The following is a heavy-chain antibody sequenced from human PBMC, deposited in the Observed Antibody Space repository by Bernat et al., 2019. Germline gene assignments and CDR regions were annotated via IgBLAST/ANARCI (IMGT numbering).Heavy chain of an antibody. Sequence: EVQLLESGGGLVQPGGSLRLSCAASGFTFSSYAMSWVRQAPGKGLEWVSAISGSGGSTYYAASVKGRFTISRDNSKNTLYLQMNSLRAEDTAVYYCARALYYYDSSGPGAFDIWGQGTMVTVSS. CDR3: ARALYYYDSSGPGAFDI. J-gene: IGHJ3*02. V-gene: IGHV3-23*01. CDR1: GFTFSSYA. D-gene: IGHD3-22*01. CDR2: ISGSGGST.